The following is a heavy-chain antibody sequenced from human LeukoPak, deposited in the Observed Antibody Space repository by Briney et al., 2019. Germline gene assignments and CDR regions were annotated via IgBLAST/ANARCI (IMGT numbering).Heavy chain of an antibody. CDR3: ARDLGGITIFGVVINRGLSWFDP. J-gene: IGHJ5*02. D-gene: IGHD3-3*01. CDR2: IYHSGST. Sequence: PSETLSLTCTVSGYSISSGYYWGWIRQPPGKGLEWIGSIYHSGSTYYNPSLKSRVTISVDTSKNQFSLKLSSVTAADTAVYYCARDLGGITIFGVVINRGLSWFDPWGQGTLVTVSS. CDR1: GYSISSGYY. V-gene: IGHV4-38-2*02.